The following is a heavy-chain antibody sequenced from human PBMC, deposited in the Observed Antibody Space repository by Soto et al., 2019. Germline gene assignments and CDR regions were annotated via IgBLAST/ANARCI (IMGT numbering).Heavy chain of an antibody. V-gene: IGHV1-8*02. D-gene: IGHD6-19*01. CDR3: ASPHEASGWYDAFDI. CDR2: INPNSGNT. Sequence: ASVKVSCKDSGYAFTSYGISWVRQATGQGLEWMGWINPNSGNTGYAQKFQGRVTMTRNTSISTAYMELSSLRSEDTAVYYCASPHEASGWYDAFDIWGQGTMVTVSS. J-gene: IGHJ3*02. CDR1: GYAFTSYG.